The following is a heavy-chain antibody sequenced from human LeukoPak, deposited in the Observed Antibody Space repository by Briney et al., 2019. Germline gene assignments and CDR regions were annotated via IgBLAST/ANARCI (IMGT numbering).Heavy chain of an antibody. J-gene: IGHJ4*02. Sequence: PGGSLRLSCTASGFTFGDYAMSWVRQAPGKGLEWVGFIRSKAYGGTTEYAASVKGRFTISRDDSKSIAYLQMNSLKTEDTAVYYCTRVSAAAVSIYWGQGTLVTVSS. CDR2: IRSKAYGGTT. CDR3: TRVSAAAVSIY. V-gene: IGHV3-49*04. D-gene: IGHD6-13*01. CDR1: GFTFGDYA.